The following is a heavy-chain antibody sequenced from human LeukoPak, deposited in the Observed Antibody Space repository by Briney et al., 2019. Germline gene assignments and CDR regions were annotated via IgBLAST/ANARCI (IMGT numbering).Heavy chain of an antibody. D-gene: IGHD4-17*01. CDR3: ARGGNYGDYDGYFDY. J-gene: IGHJ4*02. CDR1: GGSISSYF. CDR2: IYYSGST. V-gene: IGHV4-59*08. Sequence: PSETLSLTCTVSGGSISSYFWSWIRQPPGKGLEWIGYIYYSGSTNYNPSLRSRVTISVDTSKNQFSLKLCSVTAADTAVYYCARGGNYGDYDGYFDYWGQGTLVTVSS.